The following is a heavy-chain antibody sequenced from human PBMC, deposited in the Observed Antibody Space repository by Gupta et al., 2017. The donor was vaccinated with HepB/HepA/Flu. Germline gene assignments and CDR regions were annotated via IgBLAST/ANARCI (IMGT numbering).Heavy chain of an antibody. CDR1: GFTFSRYS. Sequence: EVQLVESGGGLVQPGGSLRLSCAASGFTFSRYSMNWVRQAPGKGLEWVSYISSSSSTIYYADSVKGRFTISRDNAKNSLYLQMNSLRDEDTAVYYCARGSLNDWGSVYYFDYWGQGTLVTVSS. CDR2: ISSSSSTI. CDR3: ARGSLNDWGSVYYFDY. D-gene: IGHD7-27*01. J-gene: IGHJ4*02. V-gene: IGHV3-48*02.